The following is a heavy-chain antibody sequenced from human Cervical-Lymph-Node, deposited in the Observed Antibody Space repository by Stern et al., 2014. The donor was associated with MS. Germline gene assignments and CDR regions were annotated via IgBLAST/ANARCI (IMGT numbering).Heavy chain of an antibody. CDR1: GGTFSSYA. D-gene: IGHD6-13*01. Sequence: VQLXXXGAEVKKPGSSVKVSCKASGGTFSSYAISWVRQAPGQGLXXXGGIIPIFGTANYAQXCQGRVTXXAXESPTTXXXXXXXLRSEXXXVXXXXXXEXKEGLVRGMDVWGQGTTVTVSS. CDR3: XXXEXKEGLVRGMDV. CDR2: IIPIFGTA. J-gene: IGHJ6*02. V-gene: IGHV1-69*01.